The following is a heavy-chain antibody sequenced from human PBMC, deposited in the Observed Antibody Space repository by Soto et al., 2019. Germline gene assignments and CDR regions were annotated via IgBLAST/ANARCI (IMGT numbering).Heavy chain of an antibody. Sequence: QITLKESGPTLVKPKQTLTLTCTFYGFSLSTSGVGVGWIRQPPGKALEWLALIYWDDDKRYSPSLKSRLTIPKDTSKNQVVLTMTNMDPADTATYYCAHLPYSSGYFVEFQHCGQGTLVTVSS. CDR3: AHLPYSSGYFVEFQH. CDR1: GFSLSTSGVG. V-gene: IGHV2-5*02. D-gene: IGHD3-22*01. J-gene: IGHJ1*01. CDR2: IYWDDDK.